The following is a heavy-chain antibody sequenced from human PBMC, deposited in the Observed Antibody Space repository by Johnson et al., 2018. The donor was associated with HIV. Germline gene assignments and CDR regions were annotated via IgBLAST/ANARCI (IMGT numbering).Heavy chain of an antibody. D-gene: IGHD1-26*01. CDR2: INWDGDST. CDR1: GFTFDDYG. J-gene: IGHJ3*01. CDR3: ARSRWADDAFDG. Sequence: VQLVESGGGVVQPGGSLRLSCAASGFTFDDYGMSWVRQAPGKGLEWVSLINWDGDSTYYADSVKGRFTISRDNSKNSLYLQMNSLRPEDTGLYYCARSRWADDAFDGWGQGTMVTVSS. V-gene: IGHV3-43D*03.